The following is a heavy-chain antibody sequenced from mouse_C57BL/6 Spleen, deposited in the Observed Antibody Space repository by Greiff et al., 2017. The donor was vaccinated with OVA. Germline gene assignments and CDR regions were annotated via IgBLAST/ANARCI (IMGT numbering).Heavy chain of an antibody. Sequence: VQLLPPGTELVKPGASVTLSCQASGYTFTSYWMHWVKQRPGPGLEWIGHINPSNGGTNYNEKFKSKATLTVDKSSSTAYMQLSSLTSEDSAVYYCAKTAQAPWFAYWGQGTLVTVSA. CDR1: GYTFTSYW. V-gene: IGHV1-53*01. CDR2: INPSNGGT. J-gene: IGHJ3*01. CDR3: AKTAQAPWFAY. D-gene: IGHD3-2*02.